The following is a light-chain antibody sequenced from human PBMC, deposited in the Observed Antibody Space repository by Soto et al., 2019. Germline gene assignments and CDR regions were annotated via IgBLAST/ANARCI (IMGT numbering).Light chain of an antibody. CDR1: QSVRSSY. Sequence: ELVLRQSPGTLSFAPGERATLSCRASQSVRSSYLAWYQQKPGQAPRLLIYGASSRATGIPDRFSGSVSGTDFTLTITRLEPEDFAVFYCQQYGSSEIIFGQGTRLEIK. V-gene: IGKV3-20*01. J-gene: IGKJ5*01. CDR2: GAS. CDR3: QQYGSSEII.